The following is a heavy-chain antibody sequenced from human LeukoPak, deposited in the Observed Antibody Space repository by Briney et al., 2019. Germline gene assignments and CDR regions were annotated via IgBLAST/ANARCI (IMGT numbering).Heavy chain of an antibody. CDR3: ASNYKYYDILTGWYYFDY. CDR2: IYYSGST. D-gene: IGHD3-9*01. Sequence: SETLSLTCTVSGGSISSSSYYWGWIRQPPGKGLEWIGSIYYSGSTYYNPSLKSRVTISVDTSENQFSLKLSSVTAADTAVYYCASNYKYYDILTGWYYFDYWGQGTLVTVSS. V-gene: IGHV4-39*01. J-gene: IGHJ4*02. CDR1: GGSISSSSYY.